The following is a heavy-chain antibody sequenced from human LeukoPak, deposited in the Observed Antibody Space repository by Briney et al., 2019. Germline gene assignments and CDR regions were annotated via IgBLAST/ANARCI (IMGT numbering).Heavy chain of an antibody. CDR2: ISAYNGNT. CDR3: ARHGKNYYDSSGYFDS. CDR1: GYTFTSYG. D-gene: IGHD3-22*01. J-gene: IGHJ4*02. V-gene: IGHV1-18*01. Sequence: ASVKVSCKASGYTFTSYGISWVRQAPGQGLEWMGSISAYNGNTNYAQKLQGRVTMTTDTSTSTAYMELRSLRSDDTAVYYCARHGKNYYDSSGYFDSWGQGTLVTVSS.